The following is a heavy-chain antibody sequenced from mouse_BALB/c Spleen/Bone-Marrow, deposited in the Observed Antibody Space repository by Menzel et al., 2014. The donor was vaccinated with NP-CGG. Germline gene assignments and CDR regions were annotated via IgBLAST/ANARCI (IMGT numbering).Heavy chain of an antibody. V-gene: IGHV3-6*02. J-gene: IGHJ4*01. CDR2: ISYDGSN. Sequence: EVKLQESGPGLVKPSQSLSLTCSVTGYSITSGYYWNWIRQFPGNKLEWMGYISYDGSNNYNPPLKNRISITRDTSKNQFFLKLNSVTTEDTATYYCARGYDYDYAMDYWGQGTSVTISS. CDR1: GYSITSGYY. CDR3: ARGYDYDYAMDY. D-gene: IGHD2-4*01.